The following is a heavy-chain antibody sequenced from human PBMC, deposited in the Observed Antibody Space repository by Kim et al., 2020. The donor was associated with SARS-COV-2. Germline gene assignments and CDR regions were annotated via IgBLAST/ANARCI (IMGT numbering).Heavy chain of an antibody. Sequence: ASVKVSCKASGYTFTSYSMHWVRQAPGQGLEWMGIINPNSGSTSYAQKFQGRVTMTRDTSTSTVYMELSSLRSEDTAVYYCARVDCGGDCYHYYFDYWGQGTLVTVSS. CDR1: GYTFTSYS. CDR2: INPNSGST. J-gene: IGHJ4*02. V-gene: IGHV1-46*01. D-gene: IGHD2-21*02. CDR3: ARVDCGGDCYHYYFDY.